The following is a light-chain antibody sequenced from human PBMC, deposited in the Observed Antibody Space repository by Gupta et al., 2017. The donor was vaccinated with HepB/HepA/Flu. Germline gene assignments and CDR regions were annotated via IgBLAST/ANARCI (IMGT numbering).Light chain of an antibody. CDR1: QNVSNNY. V-gene: IGKV3-20*01. CDR3: QQDCRSPLT. CDR2: GAS. J-gene: IGKJ4*01. Sequence: EFLFTQSPGTLSLSPGESATPSCRASQNVSNNYLAWYQQKPGQAPRLLIYGASSRATGIPDRFSGSGSGTEFTLTISRLEPEDFAVYYCQQDCRSPLTFGRGTKVEIK.